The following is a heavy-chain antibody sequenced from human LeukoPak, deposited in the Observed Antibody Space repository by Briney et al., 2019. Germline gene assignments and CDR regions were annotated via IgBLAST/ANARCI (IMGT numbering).Heavy chain of an antibody. J-gene: IGHJ4*02. CDR1: GGSISSYS. CDR3: ARLFGGGTFDY. V-gene: IGHV4-59*08. D-gene: IGHD3-3*01. CDR2: IYYSGST. Sequence: SETLSLTCTVSGGSISSYSWSWIRQPPGKGLEWIGYIYYSGSTNYNPSLKSRVTISVDTSKNQFSLKLSSVTAADTAVYYCARLFGGGTFDYWGQGTLVTVSS.